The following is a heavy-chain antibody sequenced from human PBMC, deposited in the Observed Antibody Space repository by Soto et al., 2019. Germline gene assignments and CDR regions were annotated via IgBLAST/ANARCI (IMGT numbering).Heavy chain of an antibody. CDR1: VFTFSSCG. CDR3: AKFETYYYDSSGYYPNDY. CDR2: ISYDGSNK. V-gene: IGHV3-30*18. Sequence: XVSLLLSFAASVFTFSSCGMHWVRQAPGKGLEWVAVISYDGSNKYYADSVKGRFTISRDNSKNTLYLQMNSLRAEDTAVYYCAKFETYYYDSSGYYPNDYWGQGTLVTVSS. J-gene: IGHJ4*02. D-gene: IGHD3-22*01.